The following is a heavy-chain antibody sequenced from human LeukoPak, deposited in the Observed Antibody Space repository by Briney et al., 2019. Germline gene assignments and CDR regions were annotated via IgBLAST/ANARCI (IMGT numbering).Heavy chain of an antibody. J-gene: IGHJ4*02. V-gene: IGHV1-18*04. Sequence: ASVTVSCTASVYTFTGYNMPWVRHAPGQGLEWMGWINAYNGNTNYAQHLQERVTMTTDTSTNTAFMELGSLRSDDPDVYYCARVYFYGSRTDWGRYDYWGQGTLVTVST. CDR1: VYTFTGYN. CDR3: ARVYFYGSRTDWGRYDY. CDR2: INAYNGNT. D-gene: IGHD3-10*01.